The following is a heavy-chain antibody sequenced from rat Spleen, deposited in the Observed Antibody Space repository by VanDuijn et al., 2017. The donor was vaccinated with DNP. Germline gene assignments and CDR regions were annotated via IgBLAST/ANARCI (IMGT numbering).Heavy chain of an antibody. J-gene: IGHJ1*01. CDR3: ARHGGTGSSWYFDL. CDR1: GFIFSNYY. CDR2: ISSGGDNT. Sequence: EVQLVESGGGLVQPRGSMKLSCSASGFIFSNYYLAWVRQAPTKGLEWVESISSGGDNTHYRDSVKDRFTISRDNAKSTLYLQMDSLRSEETATYHCARHGGTGSSWYFDLWGPGAMVTVSS. V-gene: IGHV5S11*01. D-gene: IGHD5-1*01.